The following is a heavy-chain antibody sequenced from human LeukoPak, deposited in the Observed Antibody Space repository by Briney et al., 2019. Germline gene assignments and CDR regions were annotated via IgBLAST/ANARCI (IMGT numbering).Heavy chain of an antibody. V-gene: IGHV3-74*01. CDR1: GFTFSIYR. CDR3: VRGPRRADLWSGLNGWFDP. J-gene: IGHJ5*02. CDR2: IIGEGSSV. D-gene: IGHD3-3*01. Sequence: SGGSLRLSCAASGFTFSIYRMHWVRQAPGKGLVWVSGIIGEGSSVSYADSVKGRFTISRDNAKNTLYLQMNSLRAEDTAVYYCVRGPRRADLWSGLNGWFDPWGQGTLVTVSS.